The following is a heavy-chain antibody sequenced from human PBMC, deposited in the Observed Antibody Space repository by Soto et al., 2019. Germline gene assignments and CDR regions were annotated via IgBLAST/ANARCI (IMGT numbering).Heavy chain of an antibody. CDR3: ARAPRIYSNFYFDY. CDR1: GFTFDDYG. V-gene: IGHV3-20*01. Sequence: PGGSLRLSCAASGFTFDDYGMSWVRQAPGKGLEWVSGINWNGGSTRYADSVKGRFTISRDNAKNSLYLQMNSLRAEDTALYHCARAPRIYSNFYFDYWGQGTLVTVSS. CDR2: INWNGGST. J-gene: IGHJ4*02. D-gene: IGHD4-4*01.